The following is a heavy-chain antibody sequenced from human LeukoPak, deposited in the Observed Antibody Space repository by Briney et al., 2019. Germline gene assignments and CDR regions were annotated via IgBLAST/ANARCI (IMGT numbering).Heavy chain of an antibody. CDR2: IYDSGST. D-gene: IGHD2-15*01. CDR1: GASIRSGDYY. CDR3: ARDCSGGSCYGAFDI. V-gene: IGHV4-30-4*01. Sequence: SQTLSLTCTVSGASIRSGDYYWSWIRQPPGKGLEWIGYIYDSGSTYYNPSLKSRITISVDTSENRSSLKLSSVTATDTAVYYCARDCSGGSCYGAFDIWGQGTMVTVSS. J-gene: IGHJ3*02.